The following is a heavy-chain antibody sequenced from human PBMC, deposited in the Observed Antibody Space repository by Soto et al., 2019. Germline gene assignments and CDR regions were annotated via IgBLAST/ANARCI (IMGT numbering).Heavy chain of an antibody. D-gene: IGHD3-10*01. V-gene: IGHV3-73*01. CDR3: TRLISAAQDS. CDR2: IRDRDYNYAT. J-gene: IGHJ4*02. CDR1: GFVFKDSS. Sequence: EVLLVEYGGGVVQPGGDLKLSCVASGFVFKDSSIHWVRQASGKGSEWVGRIRDRDYNYATAYTASVKGRFTISRDDSTNTAYLQMNSLRTEDTAIYYCTRLISAAQDSWGQGTLVTVSS.